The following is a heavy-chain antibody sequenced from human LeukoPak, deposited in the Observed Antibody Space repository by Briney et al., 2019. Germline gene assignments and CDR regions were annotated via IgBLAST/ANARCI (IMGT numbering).Heavy chain of an antibody. D-gene: IGHD1-26*01. V-gene: IGHV3-43*02. CDR3: ATQTRSGSYYFYYYYMDV. Sequence: PGGSLRLSCAASGFTFDDYAMHWVRQAPGKGLEWVSLISGDGGSTYYADSVKGRFTISRHNSKNSLYLQMNSLRTEDTALYYCATQTRSGSYYFYYYYMDVWGKGTTVTVSS. J-gene: IGHJ6*03. CDR2: ISGDGGST. CDR1: GFTFDDYA.